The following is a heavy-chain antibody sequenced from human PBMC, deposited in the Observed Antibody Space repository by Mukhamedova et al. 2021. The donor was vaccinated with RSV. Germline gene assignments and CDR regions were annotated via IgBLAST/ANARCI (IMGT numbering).Heavy chain of an antibody. CDR1: Y. J-gene: IGHJ4*02. CDR2: ISDTGSA. D-gene: IGHD1-1*01. Sequence: YWNWIRQPPEKELEWIGFISDTGSATYSPSLRSRVTMSVDTSKNQFSLKLTSVTAADTAVYYCARWSTRWNAFYYWGQGTLVTV. CDR3: ARWSTRWNAFYY. V-gene: IGHV4-59*01.